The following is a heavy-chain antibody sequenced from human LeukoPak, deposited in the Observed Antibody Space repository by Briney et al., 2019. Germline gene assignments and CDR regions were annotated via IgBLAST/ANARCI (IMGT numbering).Heavy chain of an antibody. V-gene: IGHV1-69*13. Sequence: ASVKVSCKASGYSFTSNYIHWVRQAPGQGLEWMGGIIPIFGTANYAQKFQGRVTITADESTSTAYMELSSLRSEDTAVYYCARDHSSFIAARPHYFDYWGQGTLVTVSS. J-gene: IGHJ4*02. D-gene: IGHD6-6*01. CDR3: ARDHSSFIAARPHYFDY. CDR1: GYSFTSNY. CDR2: IIPIFGTA.